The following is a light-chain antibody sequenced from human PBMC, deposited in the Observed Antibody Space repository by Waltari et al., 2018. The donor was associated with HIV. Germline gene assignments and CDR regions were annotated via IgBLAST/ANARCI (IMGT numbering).Light chain of an antibody. CDR2: WAS. CDR1: QSVLYSSNNKNY. CDR3: QQYYSTPFT. J-gene: IGKJ4*01. V-gene: IGKV4-1*01. Sequence: DIVMTQSPDSLVVSLGVWATIHFKSSQSVLYSSNNKNYVACYQQKPGQPPKLLIYWASTRESGVPDRFSGSGSGTDFTLTISSLQAEDVAVCYCQQYYSTPFTFGGGTNVEIK.